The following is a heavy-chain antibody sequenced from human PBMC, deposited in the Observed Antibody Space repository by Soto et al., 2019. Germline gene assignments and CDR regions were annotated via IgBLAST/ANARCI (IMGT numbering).Heavy chain of an antibody. V-gene: IGHV3-48*01. D-gene: IGHD2-2*02. J-gene: IGHJ6*03. CDR1: GFTFSSYS. CDR3: ARCIPLRNYMDV. Sequence: EVQLVESGGGLVQPGGSLRLSCAASGFTFSSYSMNWVRQAPGKGLEWVSYISSSSSTIYYADSVKGRFTISRDNAKNSLYLQMNSLRAEDTAVYYCARCIPLRNYMDVWGKGTTVTVSS. CDR2: ISSSSSTI.